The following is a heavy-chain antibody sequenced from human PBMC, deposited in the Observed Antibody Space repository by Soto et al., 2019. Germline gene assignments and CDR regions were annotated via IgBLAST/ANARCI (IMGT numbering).Heavy chain of an antibody. CDR2: ISGSGGST. CDR1: GFTFSSYA. CDR3: ASDTAMVTSHYFDY. J-gene: IGHJ4*02. Sequence: GGSLRLSCAASGFTFSSYAMSWVRQAPGKGLEWVSAISGSGGSTYYADSVKGRFTISRDNSKNTLYLQMNSLRAEDTAVYYCASDTAMVTSHYFDYWGQGTLFTVSS. D-gene: IGHD5-18*01. V-gene: IGHV3-23*01.